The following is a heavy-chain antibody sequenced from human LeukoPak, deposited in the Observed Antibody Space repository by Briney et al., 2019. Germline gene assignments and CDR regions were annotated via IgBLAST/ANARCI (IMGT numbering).Heavy chain of an antibody. D-gene: IGHD2/OR15-2a*01. CDR3: AKNSRSQGGSQFDY. J-gene: IGHJ4*02. CDR1: GFTFSSYA. V-gene: IGHV3-23*01. Sequence: GGPLRLPCAASGFTFSSYAMSWVRQAPGKGLEWVSAISGSGGSTYYADSVKGRFTISRDNSKNTLYLQMNSLRAEDTAIYYCAKNSRSQGGSQFDYWGQGTLVTVSS. CDR2: ISGSGGST.